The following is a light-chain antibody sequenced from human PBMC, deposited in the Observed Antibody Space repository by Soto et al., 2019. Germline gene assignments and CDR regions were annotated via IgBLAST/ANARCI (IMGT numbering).Light chain of an antibody. CDR3: QQYGSSGT. J-gene: IGKJ1*01. CDR1: QTIRSD. CDR2: GAS. V-gene: IGKV3-20*01. Sequence: IVMTQSPVTLSVSPWERATLSCRASQTIRSDLAWYQQKPGQAPRLLIYGASNRATGIPDRFSGSGSGTDFTLTISRLEPEDFAVYYCQQYGSSGTFGQGTKVDIK.